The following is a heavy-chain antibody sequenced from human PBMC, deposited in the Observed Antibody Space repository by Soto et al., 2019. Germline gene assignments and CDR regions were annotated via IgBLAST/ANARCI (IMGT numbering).Heavy chain of an antibody. V-gene: IGHV3-30*18. CDR3: AKRPSAIFGVVSNWFAP. J-gene: IGHJ5*02. CDR1: GFTFSSYG. Sequence: QVQLVESGGGVVQPGRSLRLSCAASGFTFSSYGMHWVRQAPGKGLEWVAVISYDGSNKYYADSVKGRFTMSRDNSKNTLYLQMSSLRAEDTAVYYCAKRPSAIFGVVSNWFAPWGKGTLVTVSS. D-gene: IGHD3-3*01. CDR2: ISYDGSNK.